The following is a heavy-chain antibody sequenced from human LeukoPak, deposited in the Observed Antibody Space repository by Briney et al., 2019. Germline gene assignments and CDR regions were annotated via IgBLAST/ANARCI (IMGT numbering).Heavy chain of an antibody. CDR3: ARAGYCSGGSCYHDFDY. CDR1: GFTFSSYS. V-gene: IGHV3-21*01. D-gene: IGHD2-15*01. CDR2: ISSSSSYI. Sequence: KPGGSLRLSCAASGFTFSSYSMNWVRQAPGKGLEWVSSISSSSSYIYYADSVKGRFTISRDNAKNSLYLQMNSLRAEDTAVYYCARAGYCSGGSCYHDFDYWGQGILVTVSS. J-gene: IGHJ4*02.